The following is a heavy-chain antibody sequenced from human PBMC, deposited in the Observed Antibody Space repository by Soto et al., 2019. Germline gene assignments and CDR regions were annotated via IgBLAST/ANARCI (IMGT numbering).Heavy chain of an antibody. CDR3: ALRSMAVVPEY. V-gene: IGHV4-59*01. CDR2: LYYGRSA. D-gene: IGHD3-22*01. Sequence: QVQLQESGPGLVKPSETLSLTCAVSGDSISSYYCMWIRQPPGKGLESIGYLYYGRSANYNSSLKXRXTXSXXTSTNQCSLTLSSMTAADTAVYYCALRSMAVVPEYWGQGTLVTVSS. CDR1: GDSISSYY. J-gene: IGHJ4*02.